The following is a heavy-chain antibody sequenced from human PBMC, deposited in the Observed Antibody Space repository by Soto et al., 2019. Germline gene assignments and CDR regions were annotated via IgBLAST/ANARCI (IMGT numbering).Heavy chain of an antibody. CDR2: INSASTTT. J-gene: IGHJ4*02. V-gene: IGHV3-48*02. CDR3: TRDLSH. CDR1: GFPFITYP. Sequence: DVQLVESGGGLVQRGGSLRLSCAASGFPFITYPMHWVRQAPGKGLEWISYINSASTTTFHADSVKGRFTVSRDNAKNSLYLQLTSLRHEDTAVYYCTRDLSHWGQGTLVTVSS.